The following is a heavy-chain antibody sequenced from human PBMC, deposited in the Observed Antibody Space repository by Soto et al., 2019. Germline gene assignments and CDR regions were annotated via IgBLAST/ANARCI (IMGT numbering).Heavy chain of an antibody. CDR2: ISYDGSNK. Sequence: PGGSLRLSCAASGFTFSSYGMHWVRQAPGKGLEWVAVISYDGSNKYYADSVKGRFTISRDNSKNTLYLQMNSLRAEDTAVYYCANLGRRFGYSNYVPPPDYFDYWGQGTLVTVSS. V-gene: IGHV3-30*18. CDR3: ANLGRRFGYSNYVPPPDYFDY. CDR1: GFTFSSYG. J-gene: IGHJ4*02. D-gene: IGHD4-4*01.